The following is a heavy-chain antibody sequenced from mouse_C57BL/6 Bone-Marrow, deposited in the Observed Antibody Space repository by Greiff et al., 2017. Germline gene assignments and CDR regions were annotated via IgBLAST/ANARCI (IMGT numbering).Heavy chain of an antibody. CDR2: IDPSDSYT. CDR1: GYTFTSYW. CDR3: AIEIYSNYRAWFAS. J-gene: IGHJ3*01. Sequence: QVQLQQSGAELVKPGASVKLSCKASGYTFTSYWMQWVKQRPGQGLEWIGEIDPSDSYTNYNQKFKGKATLTVDTSSSTAYMQLSSLTSEDSAVYYCAIEIYSNYRAWFASWGQETLVTVSA. V-gene: IGHV1-50*01. D-gene: IGHD2-5*01.